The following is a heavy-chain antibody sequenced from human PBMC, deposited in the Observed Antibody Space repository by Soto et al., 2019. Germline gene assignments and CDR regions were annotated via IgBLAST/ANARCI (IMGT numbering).Heavy chain of an antibody. V-gene: IGHV4-59*01. CDR3: ARGQYFDWLLGAYYYYGMDV. D-gene: IGHD3-9*01. CDR2: IYYSGST. J-gene: IGHJ6*02. Sequence: SETLSLTCTVSGGSISSYYWSWIRQPPGKGLEWIGYIYYSGSTNYNPSLKSRVTISVDTSKNQFSLKLSSVTAADTAVYYCARGQYFDWLLGAYYYYGMDVWGQGTTVT. CDR1: GGSISSYY.